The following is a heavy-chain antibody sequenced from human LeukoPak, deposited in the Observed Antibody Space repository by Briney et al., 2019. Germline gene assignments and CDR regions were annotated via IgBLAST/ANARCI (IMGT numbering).Heavy chain of an antibody. D-gene: IGHD1-26*01. CDR1: GGSISSSRFY. CDR2: IYYSGNT. CDR3: AKHAGAFYYFGY. Sequence: PSETLSLTCTVSGGSISSSRFYWGWIRQPPGKGLEWIGSIYYSGNTYYNPSLKSRVTISVDTSKNQFSLKLSSVTAADTAVYYCAKHAGAFYYFGYWGQGTLVTVSS. J-gene: IGHJ4*02. V-gene: IGHV4-39*01.